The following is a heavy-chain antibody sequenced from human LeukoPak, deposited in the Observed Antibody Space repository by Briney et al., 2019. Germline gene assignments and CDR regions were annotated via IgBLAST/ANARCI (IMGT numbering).Heavy chain of an antibody. D-gene: IGHD6-19*01. V-gene: IGHV3-30*04. CDR1: GFTFSSYA. Sequence: SGGSLRLSCGASGFTFSSYAMHWVRQAPGKGLEWVAAISYDGSNKYYADSVKGRFTISRDNSKNTLYLQMNSLRAEDTAVYYCARDNAGEQWLEPCDYWGQGTLVTVSS. J-gene: IGHJ4*02. CDR3: ARDNAGEQWLEPCDY. CDR2: ISYDGSNK.